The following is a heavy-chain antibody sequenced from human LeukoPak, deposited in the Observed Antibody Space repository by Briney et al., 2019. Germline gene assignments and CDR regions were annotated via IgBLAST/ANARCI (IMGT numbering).Heavy chain of an antibody. Sequence: GGSLRLSCAASGFTFSNSPMHWVRRAPGKGLEWGAVISPHSDIKNYADSVKDRFTISRDNSKNTLDLQMNSLRAEDTAVYYCAREGGSSGYAGYFDYWGQGGLVTVSS. D-gene: IGHD3-22*01. CDR2: ISPHSDIK. CDR1: GFTFSNSP. J-gene: IGHJ4*02. CDR3: AREGGSSGYAGYFDY. V-gene: IGHV3-30*04.